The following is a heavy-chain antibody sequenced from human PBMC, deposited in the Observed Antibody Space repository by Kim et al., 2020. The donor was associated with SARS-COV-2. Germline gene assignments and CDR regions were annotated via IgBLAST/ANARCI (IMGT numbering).Heavy chain of an antibody. CDR2: TRNIANSYTT. D-gene: IGHD1-26*01. J-gene: IGHJ6*02. V-gene: IGHV3-72*01. CDR3: TRGLVGTTPPFPFYGMDI. Sequence: GGSLRLSCVVSGFIFSDHYMDWVRQAPGKGLEWVGRTRNIANSYTTEYAASVKGRFTVSRDDSRNSLYLQMNSLRTEDTAVYYCTRGLVGTTPPFPFYGMDIWGQGTTVTVSS. CDR1: GFIFSDHY.